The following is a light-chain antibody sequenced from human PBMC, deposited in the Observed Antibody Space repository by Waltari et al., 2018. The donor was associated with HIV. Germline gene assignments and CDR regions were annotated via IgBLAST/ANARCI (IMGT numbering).Light chain of an antibody. Sequence: LILTQSPATLSVSPGERATHSCKASQNINFRLAWYRQKAGQAPRLLIYDASTRATATPARFSGSGSGTEFTLTISSLQSEDFAVYYCQQYNNWPRTFGQGTKVEIK. J-gene: IGKJ1*01. V-gene: IGKV3-15*01. CDR2: DAS. CDR1: QNINFR. CDR3: QQYNNWPRT.